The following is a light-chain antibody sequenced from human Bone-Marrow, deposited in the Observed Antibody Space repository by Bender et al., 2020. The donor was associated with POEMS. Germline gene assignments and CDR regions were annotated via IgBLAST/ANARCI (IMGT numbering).Light chain of an antibody. CDR2: DVS. CDR3: QSYDSSLSAS. J-gene: IGLJ2*01. V-gene: IGLV2-14*03. CDR1: SSDVGGYNY. Sequence: QSALTQPASVSGSPGQSITISCTATSSDVGGYNYVSWYQQHPGKAPKVIIYDVSNRPSGVSNRFSGSKSGTSASLAITGLQAEDEADYYCQSYDSSLSASFGGGTKLTVL.